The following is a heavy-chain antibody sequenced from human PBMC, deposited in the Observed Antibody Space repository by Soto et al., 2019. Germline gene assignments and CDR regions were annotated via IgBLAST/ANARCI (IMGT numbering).Heavy chain of an antibody. CDR2: IIPIFGTA. J-gene: IGHJ6*02. Sequence: GASVKVSCKASGGTFSSYAISWVRQAPGQGLEWMGGIIPIFGTANYAQKFQGRVTITADKSTSTAYMELSSLRSEDTAVYYCARTIQVLRFLETGYYYGMDVWGQGXTVTVYS. V-gene: IGHV1-69*06. CDR1: GGTFSSYA. CDR3: ARTIQVLRFLETGYYYGMDV. D-gene: IGHD3-3*01.